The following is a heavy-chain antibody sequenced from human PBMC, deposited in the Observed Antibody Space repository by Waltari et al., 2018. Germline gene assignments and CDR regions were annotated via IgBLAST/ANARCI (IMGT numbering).Heavy chain of an antibody. CDR1: GGTLRSHA. V-gene: IGHV1-69*01. CDR3: ARDQGPRGYRWNYGSIAFDI. CDR2: FNRSFGKA. D-gene: IGHD1-7*01. Sequence: QVQSVQSGAEVNKPWPAGKVSCKASGGTLRSHANRWVAQVPGQGLEVLGGFNRSFGKAKYPQKFRGGATVTADESTSAAYMGRSRVKSEGTAVYYCARDQGPRGYRWNYGSIAFDIWGQGTMVTVSS. J-gene: IGHJ3*02.